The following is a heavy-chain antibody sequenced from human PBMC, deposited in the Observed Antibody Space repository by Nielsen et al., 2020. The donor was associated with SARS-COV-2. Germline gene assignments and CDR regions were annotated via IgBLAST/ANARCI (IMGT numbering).Heavy chain of an antibody. V-gene: IGHV3-9*01. D-gene: IGHD4-17*01. J-gene: IGHJ4*02. CDR1: GFTFDDYA. CDR3: AKDTLDYGDYSFDY. CDR2: ISWNSGSI. Sequence: GGSLRLSCAASGFTFDDYAMHWVRQAPGKGLEWVSGISWNSGSIGYADSVKGRFTISRDNAKNSLYLQMNSLRAEDTALYYCAKDTLDYGDYSFDYWGQGTLVTVSS.